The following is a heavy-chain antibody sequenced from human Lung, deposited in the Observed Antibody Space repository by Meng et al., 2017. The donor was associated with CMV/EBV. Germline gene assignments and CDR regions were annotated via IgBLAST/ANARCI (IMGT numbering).Heavy chain of an antibody. CDR3: LRRSGGSV. CDR2: IPHRGSS. D-gene: IGHD3-10*01. Sequence: ETGPALLQLSDTLSLPCAVSGDSITKHNWWAWVRQPPGKGLEWIGEIPHRGSSAYNPSLKSRVSMSIDKSKNQFSRKLTSVTAADTAVYHCLRRSGGSVWGQGTLVTVSS. J-gene: IGHJ1*01. V-gene: IGHV4-4*02. CDR1: GDSITKHNW.